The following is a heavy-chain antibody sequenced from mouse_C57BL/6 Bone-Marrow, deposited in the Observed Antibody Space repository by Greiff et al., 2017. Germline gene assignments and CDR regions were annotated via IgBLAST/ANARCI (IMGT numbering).Heavy chain of an antibody. D-gene: IGHD1-1*01. CDR3: ARRGYYYGSSSSWYFDV. CDR1: GFTFSDYG. J-gene: IGHJ1*03. Sequence: EVMLVESGGGLVQPGGSLKLSCAASGFTFSDYGMAWVRQAPRKGPEWVAFISNLAYSIYYADTVTGRFTISRENAKNTLYLEMRSLRSEDTAMYYCARRGYYYGSSSSWYFDVWGTGTTVTVSS. CDR2: ISNLAYSI. V-gene: IGHV5-15*01.